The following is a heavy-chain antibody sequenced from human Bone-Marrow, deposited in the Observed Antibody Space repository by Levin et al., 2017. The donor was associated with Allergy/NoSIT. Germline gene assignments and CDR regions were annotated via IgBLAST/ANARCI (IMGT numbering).Heavy chain of an antibody. V-gene: IGHV3-21*01. D-gene: IGHD4-23*01. CDR1: GFTFSNYN. J-gene: IGHJ2*01. CDR3: ATESKTTVVTPVWYFDL. CDR2: INSNSKYT. Sequence: GESLKISCAASGFTFSNYNMNWVRQAPGKGLEWVSAINSNSKYTYYADSVKGRFTISRDNAKNSLYLQMNGLRAEDTAVYYCATESKTTVVTPVWYFDLWGRGTLVTVSS.